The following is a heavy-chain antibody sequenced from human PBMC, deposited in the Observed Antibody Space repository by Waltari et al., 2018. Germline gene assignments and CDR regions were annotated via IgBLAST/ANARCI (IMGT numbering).Heavy chain of an antibody. J-gene: IGHJ4*02. CDR2: VYYDGYT. V-gene: IGHV4-39*07. CDR3: ARGAGHFKPFDS. Sequence: HLQLQESGPGLVKPSETLSLTCTVSNGSVSRATYYWGWIRQPPGKGLAWIATVYYDGYTYYNPSLKSRVTISLDTSKNQFSLKLTSVTTADTAVYYCARGAGHFKPFDSWGQGTLVTVSS. D-gene: IGHD3-10*01. CDR1: NGSVSRATYY.